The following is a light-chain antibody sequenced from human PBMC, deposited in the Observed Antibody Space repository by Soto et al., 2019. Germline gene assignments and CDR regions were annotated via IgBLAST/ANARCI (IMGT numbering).Light chain of an antibody. J-gene: IGLJ1*01. CDR3: SSFAPSSTLV. V-gene: IGLV2-14*01. Sequence: QSVLTQPASVSGSPGQSITISCTGTSSDVGGYNYVSWYQQYPGKAPKLRIYDVSNRPSGVSNRFSGSKSGNTASLTISGLQAEDEADYYCSSFAPSSTLVFATGTKLTV. CDR2: DVS. CDR1: SSDVGGYNY.